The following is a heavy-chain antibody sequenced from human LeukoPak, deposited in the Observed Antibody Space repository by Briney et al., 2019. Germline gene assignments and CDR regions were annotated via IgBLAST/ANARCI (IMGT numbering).Heavy chain of an antibody. CDR3: ARAGGGTYYSDY. D-gene: IGHD1-26*01. J-gene: IGHJ4*02. CDR2: ISGSGGST. V-gene: IGHV3-23*01. CDR1: GFTFSSYA. Sequence: GGSLRLSCAASGFTFSSYAMSWVRQAPGKGLEWVSAISGSGGSTYYADSVKGRFTISRDNSKNTLYLQMNSLRAEDTADYYCARAGGGTYYSDYWGQGTLVTVSS.